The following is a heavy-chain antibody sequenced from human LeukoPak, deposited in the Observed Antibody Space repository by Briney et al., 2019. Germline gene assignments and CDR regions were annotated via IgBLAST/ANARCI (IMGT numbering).Heavy chain of an antibody. CDR3: ARTSFCGGDCLYYFDY. CDR2: IYHSGST. D-gene: IGHD2-21*02. J-gene: IGHJ4*02. CDR1: GGSISSSNW. Sequence: SETLSLTCAVSGGSISSSNWWSWVRQPPGKGLEWIGEIYHSGSTNYNPSLKSRVTISVDKSKNQFSLKLSSVTAADTAVYYCARTSFCGGDCLYYFDYWGQGTLVTVSS. V-gene: IGHV4-4*02.